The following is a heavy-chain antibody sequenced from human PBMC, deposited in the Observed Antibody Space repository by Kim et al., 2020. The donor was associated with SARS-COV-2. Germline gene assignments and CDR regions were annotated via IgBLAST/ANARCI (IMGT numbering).Heavy chain of an antibody. CDR2: IYYSGST. J-gene: IGHJ5*02. CDR1: GGSISSYY. CDR3: ARDRDSSGYYFSWFDP. Sequence: SETLSLTCTVSGGSISSYYWSWIRQPPGKGLEWIGYIYYSGSTNYNPSLKSRVTISVDTSKNQFSLKLSSVTAADTAVYYCARDRDSSGYYFSWFDPWGQGTLVTVSS. D-gene: IGHD3-22*01. V-gene: IGHV4-59*13.